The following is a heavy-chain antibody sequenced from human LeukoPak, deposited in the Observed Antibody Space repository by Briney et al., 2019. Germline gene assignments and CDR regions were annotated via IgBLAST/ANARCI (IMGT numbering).Heavy chain of an antibody. D-gene: IGHD6-13*01. CDR3: ATEPHGIAAAVPFDY. Sequence: GASVKVSCKASGYTFTDYYMHWVQQAPGKGLEWMGRVDPEDGETIYAEKFQGRVTITADTSTDTACMELSSLRSEDTAVYYCATEPHGIAAAVPFDYWGQGTLVTVSS. CDR2: VDPEDGET. V-gene: IGHV1-69-2*01. J-gene: IGHJ4*02. CDR1: GYTFTDYY.